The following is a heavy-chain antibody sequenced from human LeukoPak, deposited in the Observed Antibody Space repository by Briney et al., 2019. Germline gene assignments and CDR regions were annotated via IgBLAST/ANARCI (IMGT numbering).Heavy chain of an antibody. D-gene: IGHD1-26*01. V-gene: IGHV1-2*02. J-gene: IGHJ4*02. Sequence: ASVKVSCKASGYTFTGYYIHWVRQAPGQGLEWMGWINPNNGGTNYAQKFQGRVTMTRDTSITTTYMDLSRLRSGDTAVYYCARALRSGSYYEVDYWGQGTLVTVSS. CDR1: GYTFTGYY. CDR3: ARALRSGSYYEVDY. CDR2: INPNNGGT.